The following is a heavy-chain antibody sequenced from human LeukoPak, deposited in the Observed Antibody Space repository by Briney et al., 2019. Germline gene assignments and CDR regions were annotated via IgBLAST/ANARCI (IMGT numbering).Heavy chain of an antibody. CDR2: INSDETTT. D-gene: IGHD2-15*01. Sequence: GTSLRLSCAASGFTFSTYWMHWVRQAPGKGLVWVPRINSDETTTRYADSVKGRFTISRDNAKSTLYLEMNSLRAEDTAVYYCTRSGYCSGGNCNSYFDSWGQGTLVTVSS. J-gene: IGHJ4*02. CDR3: TRSGYCSGGNCNSYFDS. CDR1: GFTFSTYW. V-gene: IGHV3-74*01.